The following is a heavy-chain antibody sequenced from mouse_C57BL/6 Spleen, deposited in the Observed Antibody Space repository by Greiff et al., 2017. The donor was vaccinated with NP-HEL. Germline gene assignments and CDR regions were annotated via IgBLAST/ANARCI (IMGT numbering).Heavy chain of an antibody. V-gene: IGHV1-15*01. CDR3: TRGSLTGTRGFDY. CDR1: GYTFTDYE. D-gene: IGHD4-1*01. Sequence: LVESGAELVRPGASVTLSCKASGYTFTDYEMHWVKQTPVHGLEWIGAIDPETGGTAYNQKFKGKAILTADKSSSPAYMELRSLTSEDSAVYYCTRGSLTGTRGFDYWGQGTTLTVSS. CDR2: IDPETGGT. J-gene: IGHJ2*01.